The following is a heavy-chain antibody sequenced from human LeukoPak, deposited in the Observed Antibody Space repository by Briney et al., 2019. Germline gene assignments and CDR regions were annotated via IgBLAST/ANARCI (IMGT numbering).Heavy chain of an antibody. CDR1: GYSISSGYY. J-gene: IGHJ3*02. V-gene: IGHV4-38-2*02. CDR3: ALYCSSTSCYEAFDI. CDR2: IYHSGST. D-gene: IGHD2-2*01. Sequence: SETLSLTCTVSGYSISSGYYWGWIRQPPGKGLEWIGSIYHSGSTYYNPSLKSRVTMSVDTSKNQFSLKLSSVTAADTAVYYCALYCSSTSCYEAFDIWGQGTMVTVSS.